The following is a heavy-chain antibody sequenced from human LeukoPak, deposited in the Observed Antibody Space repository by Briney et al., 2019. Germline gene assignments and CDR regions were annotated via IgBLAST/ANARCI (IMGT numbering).Heavy chain of an antibody. D-gene: IGHD2-15*01. V-gene: IGHV4-59*01. CDR2: IYYSGST. J-gene: IGHJ4*02. CDR1: GGSISSYY. Sequence: SETLSLTCTVSGGSISSYYWSWIRQPPGKGLEWIGYIYYSGSTNYNPSLKSRVTISVDTSKNQFSLKLSSVTAADTAVYYCARLGADCSGGSCYRFFDYWGQGTLVTVSS. CDR3: ARLGADCSGGSCYRFFDY.